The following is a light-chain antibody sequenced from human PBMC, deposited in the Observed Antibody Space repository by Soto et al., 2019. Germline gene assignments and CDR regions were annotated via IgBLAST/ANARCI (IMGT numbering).Light chain of an antibody. V-gene: IGKV3-15*01. CDR3: QQCHNWPLT. CDR1: QSISTA. CDR2: SAS. Sequence: EIAMTQSPATLSVSPGERATLSCRASQSISTALAWYQQIPGQPPRLLIYSASTRATGVPARFTGSESGSEFTLTISGLQSEDFSIYYCQQCHNWPLTFGQGTRLE. J-gene: IGKJ2*01.